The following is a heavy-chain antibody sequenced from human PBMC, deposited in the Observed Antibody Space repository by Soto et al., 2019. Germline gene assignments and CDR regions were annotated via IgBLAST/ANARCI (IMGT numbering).Heavy chain of an antibody. J-gene: IGHJ4*02. CDR3: AHTDRYFDWVDY. CDR2: IYWDDDK. D-gene: IGHD3-9*01. Sequence: QITLKESGPTLLKPTQTLTLTCTFSGFSLSTSGLGVGWIRQPPGKALEWLALIYWDDDKRYSPSLKSRLTITKDTSKNQVVLTMTNIDPVDTATYYCAHTDRYFDWVDYWGQGTLVTVSS. CDR1: GFSLSTSGLG. V-gene: IGHV2-5*02.